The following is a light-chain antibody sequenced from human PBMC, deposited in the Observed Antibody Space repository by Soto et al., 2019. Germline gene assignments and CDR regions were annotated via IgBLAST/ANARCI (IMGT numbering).Light chain of an antibody. CDR3: QQYYIYPYT. CDR1: QGINSY. V-gene: IGKV1-8*01. CDR2: AAS. Sequence: AIRMTQSPSSLSASTGDRVTITCRASQGINSYLAWYRQKPGKAPELLMYAASTLQSGVPSRFSGSGSGTDFTLTISNLQSEDFATYYCQQYYIYPYTFGQGTKLESK. J-gene: IGKJ2*01.